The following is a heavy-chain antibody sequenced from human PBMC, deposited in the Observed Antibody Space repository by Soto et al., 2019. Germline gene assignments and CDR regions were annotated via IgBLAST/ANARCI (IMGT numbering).Heavy chain of an antibody. J-gene: IGHJ4*02. CDR1: GFTFSRSA. Sequence: GGSLRLSCAASGFTFSRSAVHWVRQAPGKGLXWVXXIXXDXXXXXYXXSVKGRFTISRDNSKNTLHLQMNSLKTDDTAMYYCATDLAARYYFDNWGQGTLVTASS. CDR2: IXXDXXXX. CDR3: ATDLAARYYFDN. D-gene: IGHD6-13*01. V-gene: IGHV3-30*04.